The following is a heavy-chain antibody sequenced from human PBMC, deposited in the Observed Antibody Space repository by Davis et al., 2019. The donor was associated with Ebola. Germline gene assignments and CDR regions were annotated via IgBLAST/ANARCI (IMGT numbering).Heavy chain of an antibody. Sequence: SETLSLTCTVSGGSISSGGYYWSWIRQHPGKGLEWIGYIYYSGSTYYNPSLKSRVTISVDTSKNQFSLKLSSVTAADTAVYYCARVPLRFLEWSYLDYWGQGTLVTVSS. CDR2: IYYSGST. CDR1: GGSISSGGYY. D-gene: IGHD3-3*01. V-gene: IGHV4-31*03. CDR3: ARVPLRFLEWSYLDY. J-gene: IGHJ4*02.